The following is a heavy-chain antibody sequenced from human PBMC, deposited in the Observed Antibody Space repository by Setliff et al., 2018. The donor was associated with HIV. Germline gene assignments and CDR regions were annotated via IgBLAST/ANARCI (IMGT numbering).Heavy chain of an antibody. Sequence: GGSLRLSCAASGFTFVSFWMHWVRQVPGKGLVWVSHISTDGSYISYSDYVKGRFTISRDNAKNTLYIQLNGLRAEDTSVYYCARGLLRHVCDFLGQGTMVTVSS. V-gene: IGHV3-74*01. CDR1: GFTFVSFW. CDR2: ISTDGSYI. J-gene: IGHJ3*01. D-gene: IGHD3-16*01. CDR3: ARGLLRHVCDF.